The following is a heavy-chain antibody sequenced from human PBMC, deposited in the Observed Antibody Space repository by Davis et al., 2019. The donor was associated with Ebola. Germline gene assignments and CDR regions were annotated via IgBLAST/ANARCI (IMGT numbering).Heavy chain of an antibody. J-gene: IGHJ3*02. CDR2: ISAYNGNT. V-gene: IGHV1-18*01. Sequence: ASVQVSCKASAGTFSSYAISWVRQAPGQGLEWMGWISAYNGNTNYAQKLQGRVTMTTDTSTSTAYMELRSLRSDDTAVYYCASSLAVAVRGDAFDIWSQGTMVTVSS. CDR1: AGTFSSYA. CDR3: ASSLAVAVRGDAFDI. D-gene: IGHD6-19*01.